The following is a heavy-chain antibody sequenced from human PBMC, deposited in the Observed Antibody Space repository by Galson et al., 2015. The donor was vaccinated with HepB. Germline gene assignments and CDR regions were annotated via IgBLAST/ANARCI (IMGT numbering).Heavy chain of an antibody. CDR1: GFSLSTSGMR. CDR3: NMVRGVYYYYGMDV. D-gene: IGHD3-10*01. V-gene: IGHV2-70*04. CDR2: IDWDDDK. J-gene: IGHJ6*02. Sequence: PALVKPTQTLTLTCTFSGFSLSTSGMRVSWIRQPPGKALEWLARIDWDDDKFYSTSLKTRLTISKDTSKNQVVLTMTNMDPVDTATYYCNMVRGVYYYYGMDVWGQGTTVTVSS.